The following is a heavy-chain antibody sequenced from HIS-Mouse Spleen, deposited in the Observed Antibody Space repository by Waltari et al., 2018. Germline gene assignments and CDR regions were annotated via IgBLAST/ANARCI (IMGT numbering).Heavy chain of an antibody. J-gene: IGHJ1*01. CDR2: IYWDNDK. Sequence: QITLKESGPTLVKPTQTLTLTCTFSGFSLSTSGVGVGWIRQPPGKALEWLALIYWDNDKSYSPSLKSRLTITKDTSRNQVVLTMTNMGPVDTATYYYAHREFQQLGRYFQHWSQGTLVTVSS. D-gene: IGHD6-13*01. CDR3: AHREFQQLGRYFQH. CDR1: GFSLSTSGVG. V-gene: IGHV2-5*02.